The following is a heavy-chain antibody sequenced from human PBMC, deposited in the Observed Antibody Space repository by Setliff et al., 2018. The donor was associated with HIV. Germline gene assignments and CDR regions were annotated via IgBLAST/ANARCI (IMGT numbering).Heavy chain of an antibody. CDR3: ASEAWTSYRSSSGYYYYYMDV. D-gene: IGHD6-6*01. Sequence: NPSETLSLTCTVSGDSVSSASYYWSWIRQPPGKGLEWIGYTYYSGTTKYNPSLKSRVTISVDTSRNQFSLKLSSVTAADTAVYYCASEAWTSYRSSSGYYYYYMDVWGKGTTVTVSS. V-gene: IGHV4-61*01. J-gene: IGHJ6*03. CDR2: TYYSGTT. CDR1: GDSVSSASYY.